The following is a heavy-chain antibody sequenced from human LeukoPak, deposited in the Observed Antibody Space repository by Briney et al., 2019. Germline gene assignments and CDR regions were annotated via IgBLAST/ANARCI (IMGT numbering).Heavy chain of an antibody. Sequence: GGSLRLSCAASGFTFNNAWMNWVRQAPGKGLEWVGRIKSKTDGGTTDYAAPVKGRFTISRDDSKNTLYLQMNSLKTEDTAVYYCTSHLTMVYEDYFDYWGQGTLVTVSS. CDR2: IKSKTDGGTT. V-gene: IGHV3-15*07. CDR3: TSHLTMVYEDYFDY. D-gene: IGHD2-8*01. CDR1: GFTFNNAW. J-gene: IGHJ4*02.